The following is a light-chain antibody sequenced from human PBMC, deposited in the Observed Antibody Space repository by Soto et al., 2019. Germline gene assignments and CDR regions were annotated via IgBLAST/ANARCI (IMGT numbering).Light chain of an antibody. CDR3: QRYNNWPLT. CDR1: PISSN. J-gene: IGKJ4*01. CDR2: GAS. V-gene: IGKV3-15*01. Sequence: VVTQSPASLSVSPGGRVTISCRAGPISSNLAWHQQRPGQAPRLLIYGASVRATGVPARFSGSGSGTEFTLTIDSLQSEDYAVYYCQRYNNWPLTFGGGTKVDIK.